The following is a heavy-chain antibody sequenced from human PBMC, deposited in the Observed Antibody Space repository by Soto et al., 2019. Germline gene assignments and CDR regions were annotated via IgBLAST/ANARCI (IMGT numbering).Heavy chain of an antibody. CDR3: TISPRMAVVREVTSPCY. D-gene: IGHD3-10*01. V-gene: IGHV1-69*02. CDR1: GVTFCSYT. CDR2: IIPSLGIS. J-gene: IGHJ4*02. Sequence: QAQLVHSGAEVKKPGPSLKVYCKASGVTFCSYTISWARQAPGPGLEWMGRIIPSLGISHDAHKCQRRVTITADKSTSPADVAIRCLRSEDTAVSSCTISPRMAVVREVTSPCYCAQGTMVAVAT.